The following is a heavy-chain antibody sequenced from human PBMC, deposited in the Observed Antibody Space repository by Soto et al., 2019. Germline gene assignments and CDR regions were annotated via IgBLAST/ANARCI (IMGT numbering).Heavy chain of an antibody. CDR2: IYWDDDK. Sequence: GSGPTLVNPTQTLTLTCTFSGFSLSTSGVGVGWIRQPPGKALEWLALIYWDDDKRYSPSLKSRLTITKDTSKNQVVLTMTNMDPVDTATYYYAHRPHGGVVVAATEEDWFDPWGQGTLVTVSS. CDR3: AHRPHGGVVVAATEEDWFDP. D-gene: IGHD2-15*01. CDR1: GFSLSTSGVG. J-gene: IGHJ5*02. V-gene: IGHV2-5*02.